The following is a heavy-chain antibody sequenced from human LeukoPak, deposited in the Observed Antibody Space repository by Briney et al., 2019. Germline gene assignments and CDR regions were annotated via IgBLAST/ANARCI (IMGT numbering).Heavy chain of an antibody. Sequence: SETLSPTCAVSGSSISSGYYWGWIRQPPGKGLEWIASIYHSGSTYNNPSLKSRVTMSVDTSKNQFSLKLSSVTAADTAVYYCARKNYPFDYWGQGILVTVSS. CDR2: IYHSGST. CDR3: ARKNYPFDY. V-gene: IGHV4-38-2*01. CDR1: GSSISSGYY. D-gene: IGHD5-24*01. J-gene: IGHJ4*02.